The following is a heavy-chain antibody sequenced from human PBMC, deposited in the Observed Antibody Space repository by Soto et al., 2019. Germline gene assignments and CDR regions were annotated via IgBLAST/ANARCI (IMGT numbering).Heavy chain of an antibody. CDR1: GFTVSSNY. V-gene: IGHV3-53*04. CDR2: IYSGGST. Sequence: EVQLVESGGGLVQPGGSLRLSCAASGFTVSSNYMSWVRQAPGKGLEWVSVIYSGGSTYYADSVKGRFTISRHNSKNSVYLQRNSLRAGDTAAYYCARDQQDGWGFYGMDVWGQGTTVTVSS. CDR3: ARDQQDGWGFYGMDV. J-gene: IGHJ6*02. D-gene: IGHD3-10*01.